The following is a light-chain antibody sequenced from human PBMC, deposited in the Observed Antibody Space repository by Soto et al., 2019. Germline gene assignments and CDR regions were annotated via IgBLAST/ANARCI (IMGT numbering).Light chain of an antibody. J-gene: IGKJ1*01. CDR2: DTS. V-gene: IGKV3-20*01. Sequence: EIVLTQSPGTLSLSPGERATLSCRASQNVRDSYLAWYQQKPGQAPSLLLYDTSTRATGVPDRFSGNGSGTDFALTISRVEPEDFALYFCQQYGSSPGTFGQGTKVEI. CDR1: QNVRDSY. CDR3: QQYGSSPGT.